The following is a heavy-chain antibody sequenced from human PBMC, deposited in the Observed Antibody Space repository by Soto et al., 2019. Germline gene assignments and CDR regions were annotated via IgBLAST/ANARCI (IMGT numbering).Heavy chain of an antibody. D-gene: IGHD3-3*01. CDR3: ARDKSNLDPQNWFDP. J-gene: IGHJ5*02. Sequence: EVQLVESGGGLVQPGGSLRLSCAASGFTFSSYWMHWVRQAPGKGLVWVSRINSDGSSTSYADSVKGRFTISRDNAKNTLYLQMNSLRAEDTAVYYCARDKSNLDPQNWFDPWGQGTLVTVSS. V-gene: IGHV3-74*01. CDR2: INSDGSST. CDR1: GFTFSSYW.